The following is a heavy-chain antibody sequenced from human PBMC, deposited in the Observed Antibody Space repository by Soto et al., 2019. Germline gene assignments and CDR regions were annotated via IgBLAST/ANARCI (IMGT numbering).Heavy chain of an antibody. Sequence: GGSLRLSCAASGFTFSAYDMHWVRQTTGKGLEWVSAIGAADDPYYLGSVKGRFTISRENAKNSLYLQMNSLRAEDTAVYYCARAYSGRLPRRADYYFAMDVWGQGTTVKVSS. CDR2: IGAADDP. V-gene: IGHV3-13*05. CDR3: ARAYSGRLPRRADYYFAMDV. CDR1: GFTFSAYD. J-gene: IGHJ6*02. D-gene: IGHD2-15*01.